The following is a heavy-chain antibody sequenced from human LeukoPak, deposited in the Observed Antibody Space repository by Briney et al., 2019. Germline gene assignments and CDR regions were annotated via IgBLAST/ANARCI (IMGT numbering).Heavy chain of an antibody. CDR3: ARDLEAANTYYFDY. Sequence: GGSLRLSCAASGFTVSSSHMSWVVQAPGKGLEWVSIISSAGTTYYADSVKGRFTISRDNSKNTVYLQVNSLRDEDTAVYYCARDLEAANTYYFDYWGQGTMVTVSS. J-gene: IGHJ4*02. V-gene: IGHV3-66*01. CDR1: GFTVSSSH. D-gene: IGHD6-13*01. CDR2: ISSAGTT.